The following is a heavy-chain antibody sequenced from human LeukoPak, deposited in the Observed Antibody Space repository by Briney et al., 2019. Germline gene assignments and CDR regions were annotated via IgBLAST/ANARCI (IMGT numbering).Heavy chain of an antibody. J-gene: IGHJ5*02. V-gene: IGHV3-21*01. D-gene: IGHD5-24*01. CDR2: ISSSSSYI. Sequence: GGSLRLSCAASGFTFSSYSMNWVRQAPGKGLEWVSSISSSSSYIYYADSVKGRFTISRDNAKNSLYLQMNSLRAEDTAVYYCARAGVGGDGYIYTWGQGTLVTVSS. CDR1: GFTFSSYS. CDR3: ARAGVGGDGYIYT.